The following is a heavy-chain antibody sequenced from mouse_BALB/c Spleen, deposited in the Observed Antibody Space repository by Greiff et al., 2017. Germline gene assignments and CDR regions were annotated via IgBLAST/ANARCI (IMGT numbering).Heavy chain of an antibody. D-gene: IGHD4-1*01. CDR1: GYTFTSYT. J-gene: IGHJ3*01. CDR2: INPSSGYT. CDR3: ASQRVRRELTGTGCAY. V-gene: IGHV1-4*01. Sequence: QVQLQQSGAELARPGASVKMSCKASGYTFTSYTMHWVKQRPGQGLAWIGYINPSSGYTNYNQKFKDKATLTADKSSSTAYMQLSSLTSEDSAVYYCASQRVRRELTGTGCAYWGQGTLVTVSA.